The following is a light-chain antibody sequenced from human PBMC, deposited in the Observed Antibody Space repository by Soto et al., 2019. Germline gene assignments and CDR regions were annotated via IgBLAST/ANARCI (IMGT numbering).Light chain of an antibody. CDR3: QQSDNHPLT. Sequence: DIQMTQSPSSLSASVGDRVTITCQASQCISTYLNWYQQKPGKAPKLLIYDASKLVTGVPASFSGSASGTDFTFSISSLQPEDISTYYCQQSDNHPLTVGGGPKVEIK. J-gene: IGKJ4*01. CDR2: DAS. CDR1: QCISTY. V-gene: IGKV1-33*01.